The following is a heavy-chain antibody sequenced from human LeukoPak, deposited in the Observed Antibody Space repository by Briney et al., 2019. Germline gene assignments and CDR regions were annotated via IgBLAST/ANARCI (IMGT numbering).Heavy chain of an antibody. CDR3: ARDLLVRNSYNCSPNYFDY. Sequence: VGALRVSCAAPGLTVNSNYRNGVRQAPGKGLQWGSVIYSGGTTYCADSVKGRFTISRDNSKNTLYLQMNSLRDEDTAVYYCARDLLVRNSYNCSPNYFDYWGQGTLVTVSS. CDR1: GLTVNSNY. V-gene: IGHV3-53*01. D-gene: IGHD5-24*01. J-gene: IGHJ4*02. CDR2: IYSGGTT.